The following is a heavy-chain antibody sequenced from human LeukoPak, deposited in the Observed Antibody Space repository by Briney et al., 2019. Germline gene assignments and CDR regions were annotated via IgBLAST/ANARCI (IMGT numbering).Heavy chain of an antibody. CDR2: INHSGST. CDR1: GGSISSSSYY. J-gene: IGHJ5*02. CDR3: ARGLSGRIFGVVIIYNWFDP. D-gene: IGHD3-3*02. Sequence: PSETLSLTCTVSGGSISSSSYYWGWIRQPPGKGLEWIGEINHSGSTNYNPSLKSRVTISVDTSKNQFSLKLSSVTAADTAVYYCARGLSGRIFGVVIIYNWFDPWGQGTLVTVSS. V-gene: IGHV4-39*07.